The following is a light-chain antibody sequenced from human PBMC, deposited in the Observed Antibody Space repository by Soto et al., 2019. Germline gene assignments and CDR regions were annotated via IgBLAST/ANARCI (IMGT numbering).Light chain of an antibody. V-gene: IGKV3-15*01. Sequence: EIVRTQSSATLSVSPWERSTLSSRTSQSVSSNLAWYQQKPGQAPRLLIYGASTRATGIPARFSGSGSGTEFTLTISSLQSEDFAVYYCPQYNNWPLRSTFGPGTRLEIK. J-gene: IGKJ5*01. CDR1: QSVSSN. CDR3: PQYNNWPLRST. CDR2: GAS.